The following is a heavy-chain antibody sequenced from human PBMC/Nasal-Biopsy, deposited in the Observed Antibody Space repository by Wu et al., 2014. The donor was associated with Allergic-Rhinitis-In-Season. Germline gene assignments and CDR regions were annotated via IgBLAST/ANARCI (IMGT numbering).Heavy chain of an antibody. J-gene: IGHJ4*02. D-gene: IGHD1-1*01. V-gene: IGHV4-59*01. CDR2: DLLHVGST. CDR3: ARGLSGYLGYFDY. CDR1: GDSISSYY. Sequence: TLSLTCTVSGDSISSYYWSWIRQPPRKGSWRWIGYDLLHVGSTNYNPSLKSRVTISVDTSKNQFSLKLSSVTAADTAVYYCARGLSGYLGYFDYWGQGTLVTVSS.